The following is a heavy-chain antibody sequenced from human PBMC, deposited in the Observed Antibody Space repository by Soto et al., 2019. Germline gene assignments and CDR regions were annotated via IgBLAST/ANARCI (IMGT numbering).Heavy chain of an antibody. CDR1: GYTFGKYG. Sequence: QVQLVQSGTEVKKPGASVKVSCKASGYTFGKYGISWVRQAPGQGLERVGWISVYHGNTVHAQKFRGRVNMTTDTSTSTAYMELGSLKSDDTAIYYCAKDCSGASCGFDIWGQGTLVTFSS. CDR2: ISVYHGNT. CDR3: AKDCSGASCGFDI. J-gene: IGHJ4*02. D-gene: IGHD2-15*01. V-gene: IGHV1-18*01.